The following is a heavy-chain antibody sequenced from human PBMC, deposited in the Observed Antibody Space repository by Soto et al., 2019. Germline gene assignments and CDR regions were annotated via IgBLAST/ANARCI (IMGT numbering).Heavy chain of an antibody. D-gene: IGHD1-1*01. CDR3: TAMNDRDAFDI. J-gene: IGHJ3*02. V-gene: IGHV3-15*01. Sequence: EVQLVESGGGLVQPGASLRLSCVDSRFRFSTDWMTWVRQAPGRGLEWVGRIKSNTDGGTADYAAPVKGRFTISRDDSRNTLYLQMNSLKTEDTAVYYCTAMNDRDAFDIWGQGTMVTVSS. CDR2: IKSNTDGGTA. CDR1: RFRFSTDW.